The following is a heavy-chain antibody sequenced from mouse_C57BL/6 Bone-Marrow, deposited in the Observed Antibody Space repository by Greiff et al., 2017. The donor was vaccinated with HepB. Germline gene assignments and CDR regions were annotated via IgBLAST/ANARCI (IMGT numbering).Heavy chain of an antibody. CDR2: ISDGGSYT. CDR3: ARGGPTIVTTWYFDV. Sequence: EVKLVESGGGLVKPGGSLKLSCAASGFTFSSYAMSWVRQTPEKRLEWVATISDGGSYTYYPDNVKGRFTISRDNAKYNLYLQMSHLKSEDTAMYYCARGGPTIVTTWYFDVWGTGTTVTVSS. CDR1: GFTFSSYA. V-gene: IGHV5-4*03. D-gene: IGHD2-5*01. J-gene: IGHJ1*03.